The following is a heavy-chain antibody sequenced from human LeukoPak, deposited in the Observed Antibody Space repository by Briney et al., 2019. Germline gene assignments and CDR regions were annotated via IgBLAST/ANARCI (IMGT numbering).Heavy chain of an antibody. CDR3: ARARDGYRTDYFDY. CDR1: GFTFSSYG. J-gene: IGHJ4*02. D-gene: IGHD5-24*01. V-gene: IGHV3-33*01. Sequence: AGSLRLSCAASGFTFSSYGMHWDRQAPGKGLEWVAVIWYDGSNKYYADSVKGRFTISRDNSKNTLYLQMNSLRAEDTAVYYCARARDGYRTDYFDYWGQGTLVTVSA. CDR2: IWYDGSNK.